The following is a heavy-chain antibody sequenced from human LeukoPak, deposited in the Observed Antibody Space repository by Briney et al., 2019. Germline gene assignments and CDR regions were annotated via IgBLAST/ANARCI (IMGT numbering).Heavy chain of an antibody. CDR2: ISYDGSNK. Sequence: GGSLRLSCAASGFTFSSYAMHWVRQAPGKGLEWVAVISYDGSNKYYADSVKGRFTISRDNSKNTLYLQMNSLRAEDTAVYYCAATLYGDSDPWGQGTLVTVSS. D-gene: IGHD4-17*01. V-gene: IGHV3-30-3*01. CDR1: GFTFSSYA. CDR3: AATLYGDSDP. J-gene: IGHJ5*02.